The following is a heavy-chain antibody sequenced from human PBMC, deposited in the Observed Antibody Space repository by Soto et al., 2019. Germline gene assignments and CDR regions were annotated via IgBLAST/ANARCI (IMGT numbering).Heavy chain of an antibody. CDR2: IYSGGST. J-gene: IGHJ4*02. CDR1: GFTVSSNY. CDR3: GKASSQYGSGSYYTNHY. Sequence: GGSLRPSCAAPGFTVSSNYMSWVRQAPGKGLEWVSVIYSGGSTYYADSVKGRFTISRDDSRDTVYLQVSSLRIEDTGVYFCGKASSQYGSGSYYTNHYWGQGTSVTVSS. D-gene: IGHD3-10*01. V-gene: IGHV3-66*01.